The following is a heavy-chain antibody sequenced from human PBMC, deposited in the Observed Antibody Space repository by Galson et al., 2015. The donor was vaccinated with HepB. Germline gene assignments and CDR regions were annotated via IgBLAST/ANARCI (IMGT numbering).Heavy chain of an antibody. CDR1: GFTFSSYS. CDR3: SRENIVVVPAAIEELLDC. Sequence: SLRLSCAASGFTFSSYSMNWVRQAPGKGLEWVSSISSSSSYIYYADSVKGRFTISRDNAKNSLYLQMNSLRAEDTAVYYCSRENIVVVPAAIEELLDCWCQGTLVTVSS. V-gene: IGHV3-21*01. D-gene: IGHD2-2*02. J-gene: IGHJ4*02. CDR2: ISSSSSYI.